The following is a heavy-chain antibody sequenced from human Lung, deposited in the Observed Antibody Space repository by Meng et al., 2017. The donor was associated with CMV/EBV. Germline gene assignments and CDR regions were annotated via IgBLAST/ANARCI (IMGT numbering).Heavy chain of an antibody. CDR3: ARRLLSGSYFGAHWFDT. CDR1: YSFTNHW. D-gene: IGHD1-26*01. V-gene: IGHV5-51*01. CDR2: IYPGNSDT. Sequence: YSFTNHWIAWVRQMPGKGLKWMGVIYPGNSDTRYSTSFQGQVTISVDKSINTAYLQWSRLKASDNAMYYCARRLLSGSYFGAHWFDTWGQGTLVTV. J-gene: IGHJ5*02.